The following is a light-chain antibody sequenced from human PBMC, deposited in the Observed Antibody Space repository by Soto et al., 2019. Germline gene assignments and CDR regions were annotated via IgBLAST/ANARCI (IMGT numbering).Light chain of an antibody. CDR3: QQYGTSEII. CDR2: GAS. Sequence: EIVLTQSPATLSLSPGQRATLSCRASQSVSSYLAWYKQKPGQAPRLLRYGASTRATGIPDRFSGSGSGTEFTLTISRLEPEDFEVFFCQQYGTSEIIFGQGTRLEI. V-gene: IGKV3-20*01. CDR1: QSVSSY. J-gene: IGKJ5*01.